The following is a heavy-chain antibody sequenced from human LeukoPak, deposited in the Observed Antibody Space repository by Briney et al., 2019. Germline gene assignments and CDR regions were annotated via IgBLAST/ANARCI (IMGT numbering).Heavy chain of an antibody. CDR3: ATHSGWRFDY. CDR2: MRQDGNEN. Sequence: GSLRLSCAASGFIFRGYWMSWVRQAPGKGREWVANMRQDGNENYYVDSVKGRFTISRDNAKSSLYLQMNSLRADDPAVYYCATHSGWRFDYWGQGTLVTVSS. D-gene: IGHD6-19*01. CDR1: GFIFRGYW. J-gene: IGHJ4*02. V-gene: IGHV3-7*01.